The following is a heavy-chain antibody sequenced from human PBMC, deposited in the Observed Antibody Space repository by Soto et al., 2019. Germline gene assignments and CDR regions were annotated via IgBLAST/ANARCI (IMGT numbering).Heavy chain of an antibody. CDR2: IIPIFGTA. CDR3: ARDDYYGSGSYYNYYYSGMDV. Sequence: QVQLVQSGAEVKKPGSSVKVSCKASGGTFSSYAISWVRQAPGQGLEWMGGIIPIFGTANYAQKFQGRVTITADESTSTDYMELIRMRSEDTAVYYCARDDYYGSGSYYNYYYSGMDVWGQGTTVTVSS. V-gene: IGHV1-69*01. J-gene: IGHJ6*02. D-gene: IGHD3-10*01. CDR1: GGTFSSYA.